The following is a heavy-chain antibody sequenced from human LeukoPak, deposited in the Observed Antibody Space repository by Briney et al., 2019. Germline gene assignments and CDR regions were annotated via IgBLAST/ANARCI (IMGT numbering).Heavy chain of an antibody. V-gene: IGHV3-7*03. CDR3: ARTRGSHPSPFDS. Sequence: GGSLRLSCAASGFTFSSYWMSWVRQAPGKGLEWVANIKQDGSEKYYVDSVKGRFTISRDNAKNSLYLQMSSLRAEDTAVYYCARTRGSHPSPFDSWGQGTLVTVSS. D-gene: IGHD3-10*01. CDR2: IKQDGSEK. J-gene: IGHJ4*02. CDR1: GFTFSSYW.